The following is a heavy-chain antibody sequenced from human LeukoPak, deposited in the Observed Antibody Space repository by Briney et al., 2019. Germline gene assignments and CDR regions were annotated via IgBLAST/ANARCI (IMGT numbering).Heavy chain of an antibody. CDR1: GFTFSSYS. J-gene: IGHJ4*02. Sequence: PGGSLRLSCAASGFTFSSYSMNWVRQAPGKGLEWVSSISSSSSYIYYADSVKGRFTISRDNAKNSLYLQMNSLRAEDTAVYYCARVAAAAAPRRCYFDYWGQGTLVTVSS. CDR3: ARVAAAAAPRRCYFDY. CDR2: ISSSSSYI. V-gene: IGHV3-21*01. D-gene: IGHD6-13*01.